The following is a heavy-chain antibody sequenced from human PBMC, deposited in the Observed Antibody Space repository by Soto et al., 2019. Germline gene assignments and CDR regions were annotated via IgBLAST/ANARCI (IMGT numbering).Heavy chain of an antibody. D-gene: IGHD6-19*01. Sequence: SETLSLTCTVSGGSISSGGYYWSWIRQHPGKGLEWIGYIYYSGSTYYNPSLKSRVTISVDTSKNQFSLKLSSVTAADTAVYYCARWYSSGAEFSYYFVYCGQGILVTVSS. V-gene: IGHV4-31*03. CDR1: GGSISSGGYY. CDR3: ARWYSSGAEFSYYFVY. J-gene: IGHJ4*02. CDR2: IYYSGST.